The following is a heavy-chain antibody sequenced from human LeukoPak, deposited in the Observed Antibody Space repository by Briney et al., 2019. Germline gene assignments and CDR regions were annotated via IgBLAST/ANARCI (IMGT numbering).Heavy chain of an antibody. CDR1: GFTFSSFA. CDR3: ARGGWLQLGNYFDY. D-gene: IGHD5-24*01. Sequence: AGGSLRLSCAASGFTFSSFAIHWVRQAPGKGLEWVAVISYDGSNKYYADPVKGRFTISRDNSKNTLYLQMSSLRAEDTAVYYCARGGWLQLGNYFDYWGQGTLVTVSS. V-gene: IGHV3-30*04. CDR2: ISYDGSNK. J-gene: IGHJ4*02.